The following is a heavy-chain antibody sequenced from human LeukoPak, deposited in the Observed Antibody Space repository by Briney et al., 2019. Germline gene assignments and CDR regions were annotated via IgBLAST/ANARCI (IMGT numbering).Heavy chain of an antibody. CDR3: ARMSITMIVVAGAFDI. V-gene: IGHV3-48*03. D-gene: IGHD3-22*01. CDR2: ISSSGSTM. Sequence: GGPLRLSCAASGFTFSSYEMNWVRQAPGKGLEWVSYISSSGSTMYYADSVKGRFTISRDNAKNSLYLQMNSLRAEDTAVYYCARMSITMIVVAGAFDIWGQGTMVTVSS. CDR1: GFTFSSYE. J-gene: IGHJ3*02.